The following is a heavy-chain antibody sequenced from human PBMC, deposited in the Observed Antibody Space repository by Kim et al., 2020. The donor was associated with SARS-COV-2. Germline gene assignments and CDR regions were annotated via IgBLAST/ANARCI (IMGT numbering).Heavy chain of an antibody. D-gene: IGHD2-15*01. CDR3: ARDADFIVVVVAAGNKYYYGMDV. J-gene: IGHJ6*02. V-gene: IGHV3-13*05. Sequence: GGSLRLSCAASGFTFSSYDMHWVRQATGKGLEWVSAIGTAGDPYYPGSVKGRFTISRENAKNSLYLQMNSLRAGDTAVYYCARDADFIVVVVAAGNKYYYGMDVWGQGTTVTVSS. CDR1: GFTFSSYD. CDR2: IGTAGDP.